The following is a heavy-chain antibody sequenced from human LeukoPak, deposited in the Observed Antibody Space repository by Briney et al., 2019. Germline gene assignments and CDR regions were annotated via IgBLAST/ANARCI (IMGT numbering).Heavy chain of an antibody. CDR3: ARGLRNDFDY. V-gene: IGHV3-7*01. D-gene: IGHD3-22*01. CDR1: GFTFRSYW. Sequence: GGSLRLSCAASGFTFRSYWMSWVRQAPGKGLEWVANIKQDGSEKYYVDSVKGRFTISRDNAKNSLYLQMNSLRAEDTAVYYCARGLRNDFDYRGQGTLVTVSS. J-gene: IGHJ4*02. CDR2: IKQDGSEK.